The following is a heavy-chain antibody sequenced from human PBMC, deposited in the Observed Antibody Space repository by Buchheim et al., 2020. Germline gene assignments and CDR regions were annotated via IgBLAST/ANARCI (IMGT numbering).Heavy chain of an antibody. J-gene: IGHJ4*02. D-gene: IGHD5-12*01. CDR2: ISYDGSNK. CDR3: ATVPYSQLALFDN. V-gene: IGHV3-30*03. Sequence: QVQLVESGGGVVQPGRSLRLSCAASGFIFSHYGMHWVRQAPGKGLEWVSVISYDGSNKYYGDSVKGRFTISRDDAKNSVFLQMNSLRAEDTAVYYCATVPYSQLALFDNWGQGTL. CDR1: GFIFSHYG.